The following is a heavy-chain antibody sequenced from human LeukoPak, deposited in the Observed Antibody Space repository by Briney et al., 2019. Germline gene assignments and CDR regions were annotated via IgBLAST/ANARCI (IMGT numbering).Heavy chain of an antibody. CDR2: IYYSGST. V-gene: IGHV4-31*03. Sequence: SETLSLTCTVSGGSISSGGYYWSWIRQHPGKGLECIGYIYYSGSTYYNPSLKSRVTISVDTSKNQFSLKLSSVTAADTAVYYCARGPHSSSWFYYYYGMDVWGQGTTVTVSS. CDR1: GGSISSGGYY. J-gene: IGHJ6*02. D-gene: IGHD6-13*01. CDR3: ARGPHSSSWFYYYYGMDV.